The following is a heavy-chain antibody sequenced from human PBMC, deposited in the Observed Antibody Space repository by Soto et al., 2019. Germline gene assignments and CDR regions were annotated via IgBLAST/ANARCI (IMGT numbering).Heavy chain of an antibody. J-gene: IGHJ6*02. Sequence: QVQLVQSGAEVKKPGASVKVSCKASGYTFTSYYMHWVRQAPGQGLEWMGIINPSGGSTSYAQKVQGRVTMTRDTSTSTVYMELSSLRSEDTAVYYCARESTLTGTTFKFDYGMDVWGQGTTVTVSS. V-gene: IGHV1-46*01. CDR2: INPSGGST. CDR1: GYTFTSYY. CDR3: ARESTLTGTTFKFDYGMDV. D-gene: IGHD1-7*01.